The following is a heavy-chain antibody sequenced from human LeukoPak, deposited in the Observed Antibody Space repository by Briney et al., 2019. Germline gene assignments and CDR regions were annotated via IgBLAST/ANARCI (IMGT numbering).Heavy chain of an antibody. D-gene: IGHD3-22*01. CDR1: GFTFSSYA. V-gene: IGHV4-31*02. J-gene: IGHJ3*02. CDR2: IYYSGST. Sequence: LRLSCAASGFTFSSYAMSWIRQHPGKGLEWIGYIYYSGSTYYNPSLKSRVTISVDTSKNQFSLKLSSATAADTAVYYCARSPWSYYYDSSGYYKAGAFDIWGQGTMVTVSS. CDR3: ARSPWSYYYDSSGYYKAGAFDI.